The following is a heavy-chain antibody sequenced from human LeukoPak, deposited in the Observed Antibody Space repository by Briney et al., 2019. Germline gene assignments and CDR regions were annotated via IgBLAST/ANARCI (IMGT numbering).Heavy chain of an antibody. D-gene: IGHD3-10*01. CDR1: GFTFSNYW. J-gene: IGHJ4*02. CDR2: IKQDGSER. V-gene: IGHV3-7*04. CDR3: ARGITMAN. Sequence: GGSLRLSCAASGFTFSNYWMTWVRQAPGKGLEWVANIKQDGSERDYVDSVKGRFTISRDDAKNSLYLQMNSLRAENTAVYYCARGITMANWGQGTLVTVSS.